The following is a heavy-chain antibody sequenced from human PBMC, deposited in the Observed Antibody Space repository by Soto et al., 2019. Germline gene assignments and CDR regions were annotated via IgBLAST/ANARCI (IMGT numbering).Heavy chain of an antibody. CDR2: INAFNGNT. V-gene: IGHV1-18*01. CDR1: GYTFTSCG. J-gene: IGHJ6*02. D-gene: IGHD1-26*01. CDR3: ARDAGESILSIRGARYKYYGMDV. Sequence: QVQLVQSGAEVRKPGASVKVSCKASGYTFTSCGISWVRQAPGQGLEWMGRINAFNGNTDYLQKFQGRVTMTTDTSTRTAYMELRSLKSDNTAVYYCARDAGESILSIRGARYKYYGMDVWGQGTTVTVSS.